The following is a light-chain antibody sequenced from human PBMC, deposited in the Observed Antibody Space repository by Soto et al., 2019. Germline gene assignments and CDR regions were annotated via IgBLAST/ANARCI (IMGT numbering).Light chain of an antibody. J-gene: IGLJ2*01. Sequence: QSVLTQPPSVSAAPGQKVTISCSGSSSNIGNNFVSWYQQLPGTAPKLLIYENNKRPSGIPDRFSGSKSGTSATLDITGLQTGDEVDYYCGAWDASLSAGLFGGGTQLTVL. CDR3: GAWDASLSAGL. V-gene: IGLV1-51*02. CDR2: ENN. CDR1: SSNIGNNF.